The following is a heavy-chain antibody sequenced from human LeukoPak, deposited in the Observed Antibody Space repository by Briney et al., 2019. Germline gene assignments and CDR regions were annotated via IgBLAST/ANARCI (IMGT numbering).Heavy chain of an antibody. V-gene: IGHV3-49*04. J-gene: IGHJ5*02. CDR3: TRLERHDYGDYNWFDP. CDR1: GFTFGDYA. Sequence: QPGGSLRLSCTASGFTFGDYAMSWVRQAPGKGLEWVVFIRSKAYGGTTEYAASVKGRFTISRDDSKSIAYLQMNSLKTEDTAVYYCTRLERHDYGDYNWFDPWGQGTLVTVSS. D-gene: IGHD4-17*01. CDR2: IRSKAYGGTT.